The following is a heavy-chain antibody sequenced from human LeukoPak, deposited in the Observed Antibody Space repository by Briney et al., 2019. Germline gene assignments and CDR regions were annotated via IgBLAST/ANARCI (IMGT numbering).Heavy chain of an antibody. Sequence: GGSLRLSCAASGFTFRSYWMHWVRQAPGKGLVWVSSMNSDGSSTNYADSVKGRFTISRDNAKNTLYLQMNSLRAEDTALYYCAKGLERESRLDSWGQGTLVTVSS. J-gene: IGHJ4*02. D-gene: IGHD1-1*01. CDR2: MNSDGSST. CDR3: AKGLERESRLDS. CDR1: GFTFRSYW. V-gene: IGHV3-74*01.